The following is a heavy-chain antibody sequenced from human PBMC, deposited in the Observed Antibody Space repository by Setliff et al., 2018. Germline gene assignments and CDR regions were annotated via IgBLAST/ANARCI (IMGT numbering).Heavy chain of an antibody. CDR2: MST. CDR3: ARSPAVLGIVYLDP. CDR1: GYTFSNYG. Sequence: GASVKVSCKASGYTFSNYGINWVRQAPGQGLEWMGWMSTYAQKFQGRVTMTTDTPTSTAYMELRSLTSDDTAVYYCARSPAVLGIVYLDPWGQGTLVTVSS. J-gene: IGHJ5*02. V-gene: IGHV1-18*01. D-gene: IGHD2-15*01.